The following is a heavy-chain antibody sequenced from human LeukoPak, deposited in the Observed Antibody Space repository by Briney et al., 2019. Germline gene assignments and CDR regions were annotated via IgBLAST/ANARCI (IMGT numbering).Heavy chain of an antibody. CDR1: GDSFSSNRAA. Sequence: SQTLSLTCAISGDSFSSNRAAWHWIRQSPSRGLEWLGRTYYKSKWYNNYAVSVKSRITINADTSKNQFSLLLNSVTPEDTAVYYCATGDQYFHYWGQGTLVTVSS. CDR3: ATGDQYFHY. V-gene: IGHV6-1*01. D-gene: IGHD7-27*01. CDR2: TYYKSKWYN. J-gene: IGHJ4*02.